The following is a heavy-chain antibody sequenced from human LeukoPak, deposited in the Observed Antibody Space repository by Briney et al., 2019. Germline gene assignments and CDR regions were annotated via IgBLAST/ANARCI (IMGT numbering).Heavy chain of an antibody. V-gene: IGHV3-66*01. J-gene: IGHJ1*01. CDR2: IYSGGTT. CDR1: GFTFSSYA. Sequence: GGSLRLSCAASGFTFSSYAMSWVRQAPGQGLEWVSLIYSGGTTYYADSVTGRFTVSRDNSKNTLHLQMNSLRAEDTAVYYCARDTDYYGSGRHGYFDHWGQGTLVIVSS. D-gene: IGHD3-10*01. CDR3: ARDTDYYGSGRHGYFDH.